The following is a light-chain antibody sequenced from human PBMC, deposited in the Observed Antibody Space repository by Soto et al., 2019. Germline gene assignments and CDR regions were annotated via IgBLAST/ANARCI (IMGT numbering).Light chain of an antibody. CDR3: SSYTHSSTQV. J-gene: IGLJ1*01. CDR2: EVR. CDR1: SSDVGAYNY. V-gene: IGLV2-14*01. Sequence: QSALTQPASVSGSPGQSITISCSGTSSDVGAYNYVSWYQLHPGKAPKLIISEVRNRPSGVSSRFSGSKSANTASLTISGLQAEDEADYYCSSYTHSSTQVFGTGTQLTVL.